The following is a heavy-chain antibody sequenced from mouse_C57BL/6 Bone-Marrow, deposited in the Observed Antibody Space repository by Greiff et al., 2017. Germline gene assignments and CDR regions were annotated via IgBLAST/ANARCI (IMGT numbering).Heavy chain of an antibody. Sequence: VKLMESDAELVKPGASVKISCKVSGYTFTDHTIHWMKQRPEQGLEWIGYIYPRDGSTKYNEKFKGKATLTADKSSSTAYMQLNSLTSEDSAVYFCARGGFRYYYAMDYWGQGTSVTVSS. V-gene: IGHV1-78*01. CDR3: ARGGFRYYYAMDY. D-gene: IGHD2-14*01. CDR1: GYTFTDHT. CDR2: IYPRDGST. J-gene: IGHJ4*01.